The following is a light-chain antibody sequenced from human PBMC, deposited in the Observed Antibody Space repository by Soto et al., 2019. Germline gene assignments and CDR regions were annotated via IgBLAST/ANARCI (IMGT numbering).Light chain of an antibody. V-gene: IGLV2-8*01. CDR2: EVS. Sequence: QSALTQPSSASGSPGQSVTISCTGTSSDVGGYNYVSWYQQHPGKAPKLMIYEVSKRPSGVPDRFSGSKSGNTASLTVSGLQAEDEADYFCSSYAGSNKPSYVFGTGTKVTVL. CDR3: SSYAGSNKPSYV. CDR1: SSDVGGYNY. J-gene: IGLJ1*01.